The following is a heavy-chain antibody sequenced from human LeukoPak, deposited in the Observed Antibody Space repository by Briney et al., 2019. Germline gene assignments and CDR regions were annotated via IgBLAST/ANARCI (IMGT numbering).Heavy chain of an antibody. J-gene: IGHJ4*02. CDR1: GYTFTSYG. CDR3: AGGATYYFDS. CDR2: ISAYNGNT. Sequence: ASVKVSCKASGYTFTSYGISWVRQAPGQGLEWMGWISAYNGNTNYAQKLQGRVTMTTDTSTSTAYMELRSLSPAHTAVYSCAGGATYYFDSWGQGTLATASS. V-gene: IGHV1-18*01.